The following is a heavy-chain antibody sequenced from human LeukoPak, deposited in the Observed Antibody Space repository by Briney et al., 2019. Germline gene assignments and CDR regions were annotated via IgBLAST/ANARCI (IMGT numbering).Heavy chain of an antibody. CDR3: ARDTRGAHTN. Sequence: SETLSLTCTVSGGSISSGGYYWSWIRQHPGKGLEWIGYIYYSGSTYYNPSLKSRVTISVDTSKNQFSLKLSSVTAADTAVYYCARDTRGAHTNWGQGTLVTVSS. V-gene: IGHV4-31*03. CDR2: IYYSGST. D-gene: IGHD2-2*01. CDR1: GGSISSGGYY. J-gene: IGHJ4*02.